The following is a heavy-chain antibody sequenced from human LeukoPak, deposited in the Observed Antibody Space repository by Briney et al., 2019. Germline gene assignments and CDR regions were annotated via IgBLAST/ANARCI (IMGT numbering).Heavy chain of an antibody. V-gene: IGHV1-2*02. CDR2: IKPNSGGT. J-gene: IGHJ5*02. CDR3: GRGDKTFDP. CDR1: GYTFTGYY. Sequence: GASVKVSCKASGYTFTGYYMDWVRQAPGQGLEWMGWIKPNSGGTNYAQKFQGRVTMTRDTSISTAYMELNSLISDDTAVYYCGRGDKTFDPWGQGTLVTVSS.